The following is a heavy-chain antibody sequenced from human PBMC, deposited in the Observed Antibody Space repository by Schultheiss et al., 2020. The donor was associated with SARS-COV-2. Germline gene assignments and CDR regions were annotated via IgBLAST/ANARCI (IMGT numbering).Heavy chain of an antibody. J-gene: IGHJ5*02. D-gene: IGHD2-15*01. V-gene: IGHV1-18*04. CDR2: ISAYNGNT. CDR1: GYTFTGYY. CDR3: AREGEVCSGGSCHNWFDP. Sequence: ASVKVSCKASGYTFTGYYMHWVRQAPGQGLEWMGWISAYNGNTNYAQKLQGRVTMTTDTSTSTAYMELSRLRSDDTAVYYCAREGEVCSGGSCHNWFDPWGQGTLVTVSS.